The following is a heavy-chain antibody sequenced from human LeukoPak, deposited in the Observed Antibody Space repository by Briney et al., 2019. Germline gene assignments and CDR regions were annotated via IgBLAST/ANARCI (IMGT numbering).Heavy chain of an antibody. CDR2: INLYSGGT. Sequence: SVKVSCKAFGYTFTAYYMHWVRQAPGQGLEWMGWINLYSGGTNYAQKFQGRVTMTRDTSISTAYMELDRLGSDDTAVYYCARVAGGDWYYFDLWGQGSLVTVSS. CDR1: GYTFTAYY. J-gene: IGHJ4*02. CDR3: ARVAGGDWYYFDL. D-gene: IGHD2-21*02. V-gene: IGHV1-2*02.